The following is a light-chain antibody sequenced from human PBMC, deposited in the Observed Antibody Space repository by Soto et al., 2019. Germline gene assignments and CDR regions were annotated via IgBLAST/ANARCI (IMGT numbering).Light chain of an antibody. Sequence: EIVMTQSPATLSVTRGERATLSCRASQSVSSNLAWHQQKPGQAPRLLIYGASTRATGIPARFSGSGSGTEFTLTISSLQSEDFAVYYCQQYKNWPRTFGQGTKVEIK. J-gene: IGKJ1*01. CDR2: GAS. CDR1: QSVSSN. V-gene: IGKV3-15*01. CDR3: QQYKNWPRT.